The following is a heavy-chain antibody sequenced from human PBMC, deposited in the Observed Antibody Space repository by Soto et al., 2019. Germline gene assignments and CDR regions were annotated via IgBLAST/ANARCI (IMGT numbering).Heavy chain of an antibody. CDR2: IGGSGSGA. D-gene: IGHD3-10*01. V-gene: IGHV3-23*01. Sequence: EVQLLESGGGLVQPGGSLRLSCAASGFTFKNYAMPWVRQAPGKGLEWVSSIGGSGSGAHYADSVKGRFTVSRDDSKNTLYLQVSGLRVDDTALYYCAKDAVPYNGEWDWFDLWGQGTLVTVSS. J-gene: IGHJ5*02. CDR1: GFTFKNYA. CDR3: AKDAVPYNGEWDWFDL.